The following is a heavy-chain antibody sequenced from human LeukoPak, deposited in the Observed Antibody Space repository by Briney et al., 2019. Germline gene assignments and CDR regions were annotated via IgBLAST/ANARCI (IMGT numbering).Heavy chain of an antibody. CDR1: GGSISSYY. CDR3: ARASYSYDTNGWVPFDY. J-gene: IGHJ4*02. CDR2: IYTSGST. V-gene: IGHV4-4*07. D-gene: IGHD3-22*01. Sequence: SETLSLTCTVSGGSISSYYWSWIRQPAGKGLEWIGRIYTSGSTNYNPSLKSRVTISGDTSKNQFSLRLSSVTAADTAVYYCARASYSYDTNGWVPFDYWGQGTLVTVSS.